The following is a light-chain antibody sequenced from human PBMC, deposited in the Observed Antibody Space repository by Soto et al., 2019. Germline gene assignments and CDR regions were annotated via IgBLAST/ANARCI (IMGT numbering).Light chain of an antibody. Sequence: DIVLTQSPGTLSLSPGERATLSCRASQSVDSDYLAWYQQKPGQAPRLLIYGAYNRPGPIPDRFSGSGSGTDFTLTITRLEPEDFALYYCQQYFRSPCTFGQGTKVEIK. CDR3: QQYFRSPCT. CDR1: QSVDSDY. CDR2: GAY. J-gene: IGKJ2*02. V-gene: IGKV3-20*01.